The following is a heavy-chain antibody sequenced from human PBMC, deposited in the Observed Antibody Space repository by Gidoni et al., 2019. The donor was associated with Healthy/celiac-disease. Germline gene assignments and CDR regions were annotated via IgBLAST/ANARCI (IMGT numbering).Heavy chain of an antibody. CDR3: ARGALGSPGDY. V-gene: IGHV1-69*02. CDR2: IIPILGIA. J-gene: IGHJ4*02. CDR1: GGTFSSYT. Sequence: QVQLVQSGAAVKKPGSSVKVSCKASGGTFSSYTISWVRQAPGQGLEWMGRIIPILGIANYAQKFQGRVTITADKSTSTAYMELSSLRSEDTAVYYCARGALGSPGDYWGQGTLVTVSS. D-gene: IGHD1-26*01.